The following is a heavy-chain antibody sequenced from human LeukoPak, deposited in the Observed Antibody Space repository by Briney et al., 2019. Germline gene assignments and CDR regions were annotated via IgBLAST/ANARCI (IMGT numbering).Heavy chain of an antibody. J-gene: IGHJ4*02. V-gene: IGHV3-23*01. Sequence: GGSLRLSCAVSGLIFSSSWMDWVRQAPGKGLEWVSTISGSGDSTYYSDSVKGRFTISRDNSENTLYLQLNSLRAEDTAVYYCAKGGWGTVLDYWGQGTLVTVSP. CDR1: GLIFSSSW. D-gene: IGHD3-16*01. CDR3: AKGGWGTVLDY. CDR2: ISGSGDST.